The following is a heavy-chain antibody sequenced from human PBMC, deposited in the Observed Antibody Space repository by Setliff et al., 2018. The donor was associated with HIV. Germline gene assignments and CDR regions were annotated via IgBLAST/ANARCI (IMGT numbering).Heavy chain of an antibody. CDR3: VRSDPRLTQSGDYFYNMDV. CDR1: GGTFNNYG. V-gene: IGHV1-69*10. CDR2: IIPPLHET. D-gene: IGHD2-8*02. J-gene: IGHJ6*04. Sequence: KVSCKASGGTFNNYGIDWVRQAPGQGLIWMGGIIPPLHETHYAQKFRGRVALSAESSAGAAYMQLSGLTSEDTAVYYCVRSDPRLTQSGDYFYNMDVWGKGTAVTVSS.